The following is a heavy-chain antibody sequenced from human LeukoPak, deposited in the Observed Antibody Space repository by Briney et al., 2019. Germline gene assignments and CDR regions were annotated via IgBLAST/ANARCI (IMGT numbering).Heavy chain of an antibody. CDR1: GYTFTGYY. D-gene: IGHD3-10*01. J-gene: IGHJ5*02. V-gene: IGHV1-2*02. CDR2: INPNSGGT. Sequence: ASVKVSCKASGYTFTGYYMHWVRQAPGQGLEWMGWINPNSGGTSYAQKFQGRVTMTRDTSISTAYMELSRLRSDDTAVYYCACHGPNYYGGIGWFDPWGQGTLVTVSS. CDR3: ACHGPNYYGGIGWFDP.